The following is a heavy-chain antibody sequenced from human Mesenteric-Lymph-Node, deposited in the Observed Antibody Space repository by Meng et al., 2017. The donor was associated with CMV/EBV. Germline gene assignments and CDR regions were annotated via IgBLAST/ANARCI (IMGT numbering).Heavy chain of an antibody. V-gene: IGHV3-53*01. J-gene: IGHJ4*02. D-gene: IGHD6-13*01. CDR1: GFTVSSNF. Sequence: GGSLRLSCAASGFTVSSNFMSWVRQAPGKGLEWVSVIYSDGRTYYADSVKGRFTISRDNSKNTLYLQMNSLRSEDTAVYYCAKERAAGPFDYWGQGTLVTVSS. CDR3: AKERAAGPFDY. CDR2: IYSDGRT.